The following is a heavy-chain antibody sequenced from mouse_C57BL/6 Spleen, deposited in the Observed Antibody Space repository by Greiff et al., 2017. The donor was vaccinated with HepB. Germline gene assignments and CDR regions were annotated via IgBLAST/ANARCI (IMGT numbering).Heavy chain of an antibody. D-gene: IGHD1-1*01. CDR1: GYTFTDYY. V-gene: IGHV1-76*01. J-gene: IGHJ4*01. Sequence: QVHVKQSGAELVRPGASVKLSCKASGYTFTDYYINWVKQRPGQGLEWIARIYPGSGNTYYNEKFKGKATLTAEKSSSTAYMQLSSLTSDDSAVYFCNYYGSSYDYYAMDYWGQGTSVTVSS. CDR3: NYYGSSYDYYAMDY. CDR2: IYPGSGNT.